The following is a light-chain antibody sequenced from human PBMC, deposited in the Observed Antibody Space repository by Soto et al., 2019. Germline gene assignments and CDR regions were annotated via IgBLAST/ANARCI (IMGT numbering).Light chain of an antibody. V-gene: IGLV2-14*01. CDR2: DVS. J-gene: IGLJ1*01. CDR1: SSDVGGYNF. Sequence: QAASVSGSPGQSITISCTGTSSDVGGYNFVSWYQQHPGKAPKLMIYDVSNRPSGVSNRFSGSKSANTASLTISDLQAEDEADYYCSSYTSSSTLVFGTGTKLTVL. CDR3: SSYTSSSTLV.